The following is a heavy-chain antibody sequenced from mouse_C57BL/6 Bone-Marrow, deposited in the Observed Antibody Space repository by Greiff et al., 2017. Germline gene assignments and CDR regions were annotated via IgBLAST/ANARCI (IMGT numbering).Heavy chain of an antibody. CDR2: IDPEDGET. V-gene: IGHV14-2*01. D-gene: IGHD1-1*01. CDR3: APITTVERYFDV. CDR1: GFNIKAFY. J-gene: IGHJ1*03. Sequence: VQLQQSGAELVKPGASVKLSCTASGFNIKAFYMHWVKQRTEQGLEWIGTIDPEDGETKYAPKFQGKATITADTSSNTAYLQLSSLTSEDTAVYYCAPITTVERYFDVWGTGTTVTVSS.